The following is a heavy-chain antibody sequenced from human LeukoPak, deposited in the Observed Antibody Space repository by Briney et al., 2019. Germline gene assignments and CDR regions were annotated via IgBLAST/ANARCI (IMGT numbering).Heavy chain of an antibody. CDR3: ARRGTTYCTVDSCHPNWFDP. D-gene: IGHD2-15*01. V-gene: IGHV3-11*03. Sequence: GGSLRLSCAASGFTFSDYYMTWIRQAPGRGLEWISYINGSSSDTNYADSVRGRFTISRDNAKNSLYLLMNSLRVEDTAVYYCARRGTTYCTVDSCHPNWFDPWGQGTQVTVSS. J-gene: IGHJ5*02. CDR1: GFTFSDYY. CDR2: INGSSSDT.